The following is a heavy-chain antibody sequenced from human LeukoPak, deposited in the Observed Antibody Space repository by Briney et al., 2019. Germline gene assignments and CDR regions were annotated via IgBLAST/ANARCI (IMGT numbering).Heavy chain of an antibody. D-gene: IGHD5-18*01. CDR2: ISWNSGSI. V-gene: IGHV3-9*01. J-gene: IGHJ6*02. Sequence: PGGSLRLSCAASGFTFSSYGMHWVRQAPGKGLEWVSGISWNSGSIGYADSVKGRFTISRDNAKNSLYLQMNSLRAEDTALYYCAKDMGSTAMVSYYGMDVWGQGTTVTVSS. CDR3: AKDMGSTAMVSYYGMDV. CDR1: GFTFSSYG.